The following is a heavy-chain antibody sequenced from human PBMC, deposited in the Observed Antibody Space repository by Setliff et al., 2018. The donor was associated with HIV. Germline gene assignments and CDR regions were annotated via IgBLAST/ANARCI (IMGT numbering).Heavy chain of an antibody. CDR1: GGSFSDDY. CDR3: ARCSGRFGAVTWFDP. CDR2: IDHGGRT. D-gene: IGHD3-10*02. J-gene: IGHJ5*02. V-gene: IGHV4-34*01. Sequence: SETLSLTCAVYGGSFSDDYWSRIRQPPGRGMEWIGDIDHGGRTNYNPSLKSRVTMAVDASKSQISLNLTSVTAADTAVYYCARCSGRFGAVTWFDPWGHGMLVTVSS.